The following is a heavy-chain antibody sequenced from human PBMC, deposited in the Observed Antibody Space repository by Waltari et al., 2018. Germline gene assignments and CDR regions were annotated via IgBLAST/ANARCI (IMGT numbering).Heavy chain of an antibody. CDR3: ARAPHYYDSWVDY. J-gene: IGHJ4*02. V-gene: IGHV4-39*07. CDR2: IYYSGST. D-gene: IGHD3-22*01. CDR1: GGSISSSSYY. Sequence: QLQLQESGPGLVKPSEPLSLTCPVSGGSISSSSYYWGWIRQPPGKGLEWIGSIYYSGSTYYNPSLKSRVTISVDTSKNQFSLKLSSVTAADTAVYYCARAPHYYDSWVDYWGQGTLVTVSS.